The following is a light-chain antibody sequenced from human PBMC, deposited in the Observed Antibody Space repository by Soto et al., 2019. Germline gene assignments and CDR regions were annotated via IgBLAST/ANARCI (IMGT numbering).Light chain of an antibody. CDR2: DTF. V-gene: IGKV3-11*01. CDR3: QRRADWPWT. Sequence: IVLTQSPATLSFSPGERATLSCRASQNIAIYLAWYQQKSAQSPRLLIYDTFNRAPGIPDRFSGSGSGTDFTLTISSLEPEDFAVYYCQRRADWPWTFGQGTTVEIK. J-gene: IGKJ1*01. CDR1: QNIAIY.